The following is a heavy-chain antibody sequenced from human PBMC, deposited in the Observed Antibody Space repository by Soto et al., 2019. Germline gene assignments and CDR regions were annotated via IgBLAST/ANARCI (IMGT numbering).Heavy chain of an antibody. Sequence: TSETLSLTCTVSGGSISSSSYYWGWIRQPPGKGLEWIGSIYYSGSTYYNPSLKSRVTISVDTSKNQFSLKLSSVTAADTAVYYCARRNWGSTTPLRYFDWLGPRPHDAFDIWGQGTMVTVSS. J-gene: IGHJ3*02. CDR3: ARRNWGSTTPLRYFDWLGPRPHDAFDI. D-gene: IGHD3-9*01. CDR1: GGSISSSSYY. V-gene: IGHV4-39*01. CDR2: IYYSGST.